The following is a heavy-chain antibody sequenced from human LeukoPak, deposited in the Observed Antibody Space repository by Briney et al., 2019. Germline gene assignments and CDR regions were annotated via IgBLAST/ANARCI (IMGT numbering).Heavy chain of an antibody. Sequence: ASVKVSCKASGYTFTSYDINWVRQATGQGLEWMGWMNPNSGNTGYAQKFQGRVTMTRNTSISTAYMELSSLRSEDTAVYYCARGFNDFWSGYFPYYYYYYGMDVWGPGTTVTVSS. J-gene: IGHJ6*02. V-gene: IGHV1-8*01. D-gene: IGHD3-3*01. CDR2: MNPNSGNT. CDR1: GYTFTSYD. CDR3: ARGFNDFWSGYFPYYYYYYGMDV.